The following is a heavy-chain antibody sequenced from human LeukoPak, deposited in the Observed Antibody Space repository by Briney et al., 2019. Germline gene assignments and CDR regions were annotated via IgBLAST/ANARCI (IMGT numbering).Heavy chain of an antibody. CDR1: GFTFSNYG. CDR3: ARAYSGYDGMDV. CDR2: ISGSGDFT. Sequence: PGGSLRLSCAASGFTFSNYGMNWVRQAPGKGLEWVSTISGSGDFTYYADSVKGRFTISRDNSKNTLYLQMNSLRDEDTAVYFCARAYSGYDGMDVWGKGTTVTISS. J-gene: IGHJ6*04. D-gene: IGHD1-26*01. V-gene: IGHV3-23*01.